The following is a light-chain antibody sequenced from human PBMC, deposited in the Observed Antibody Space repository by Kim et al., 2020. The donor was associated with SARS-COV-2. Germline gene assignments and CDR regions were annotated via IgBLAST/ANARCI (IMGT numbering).Light chain of an antibody. CDR2: DVT. CDR3: LLFYSGVRV. Sequence: PGGTVTLTCGSSTGPVTSGHFPYWFQQKPGQAPRTLIYDVTKRVSWTPARFSDSLPGGKAALTLSGAQPEDEAEYYCLLFYSGVRVFGGGTQLTVL. V-gene: IGLV7-46*01. J-gene: IGLJ3*02. CDR1: TGPVTSGHF.